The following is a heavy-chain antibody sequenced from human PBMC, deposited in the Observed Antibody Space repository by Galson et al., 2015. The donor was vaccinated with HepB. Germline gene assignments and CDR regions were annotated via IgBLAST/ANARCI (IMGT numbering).Heavy chain of an antibody. V-gene: IGHV3-23*01. D-gene: IGHD3-22*01. CDR3: AKHHYDTSGSYFAGLDV. Sequence: SLRPSCAASGFTFSKYGMTWVRQAPGTGLEWVSTISRDGSDTYYLDSVKGRLTISRDNSKNTLFLQMNSLRAEDTAVYYCAKHHYDTSGSYFAGLDVWGQGTTVTVSS. J-gene: IGHJ6*02. CDR2: ISRDGSDT. CDR1: GFTFSKYG.